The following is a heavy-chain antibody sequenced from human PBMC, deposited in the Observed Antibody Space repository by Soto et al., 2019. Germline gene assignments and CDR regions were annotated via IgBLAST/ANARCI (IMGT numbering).Heavy chain of an antibody. J-gene: IGHJ6*03. Sequence: QVQLQESGPGLVKPSETLSLTCTVSGGSISSYYWSWIRQPPGKGPEWIGYIYYSGSTNYNPSLKSRVTISVDTSKNQFSLKLSSVTAADTAVYYCARVIAAKAGSYYMDVWGKGTTVTVSS. D-gene: IGHD6-13*01. V-gene: IGHV4-59*01. CDR3: ARVIAAKAGSYYMDV. CDR2: IYYSGST. CDR1: GGSISSYY.